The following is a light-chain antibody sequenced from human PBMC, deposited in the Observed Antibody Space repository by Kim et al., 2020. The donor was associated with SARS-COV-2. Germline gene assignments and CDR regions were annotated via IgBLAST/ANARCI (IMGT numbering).Light chain of an antibody. J-gene: IGLJ2*01. CDR3: NSRDSSGNLYVV. CDR2: GKN. Sequence: LGQTVRNTCQGDRPRNFYASWYQQKPGQAPVIVIYGKNNRPSGIPDRFSGSSSGNTASLTITGAQAEDEADYYCNSRDSSGNLYVVFGGGTQLTVL. CDR1: RPRNFY. V-gene: IGLV3-19*01.